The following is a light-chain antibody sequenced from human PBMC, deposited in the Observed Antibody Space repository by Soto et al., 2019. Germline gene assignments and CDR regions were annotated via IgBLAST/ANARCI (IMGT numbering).Light chain of an antibody. J-gene: IGLJ2*01. Sequence: VLTQPPSASGTPGQRVTISCSGSSSNIGSNTVNWYQQLPGTAPKLLIYSNNQRPSGVPDRFSGSKSGTSASLAISGLQSEDEADYYCAAWDDSLKGVFGGGTKVTDL. V-gene: IGLV1-44*01. CDR2: SNN. CDR3: AAWDDSLKGV. CDR1: SSNIGSNT.